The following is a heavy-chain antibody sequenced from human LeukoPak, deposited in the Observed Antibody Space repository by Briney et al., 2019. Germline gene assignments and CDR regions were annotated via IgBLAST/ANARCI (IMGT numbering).Heavy chain of an antibody. CDR2: ISAYNGDT. J-gene: IGHJ4*02. V-gene: IGHV1-18*01. CDR3: ARDPTNTSGYYAYFDY. D-gene: IGHD5-12*01. CDR1: GYTFRNYG. Sequence: GASVTVSCKASGYTFRNYGISWVRQAPGQGLEWMGWISAYNGDTNYAQNLQGRVTMTTDTSTSTAYMELRSLRSDDTAVYYCARDPTNTSGYYAYFDYWGQGTLVTVSS.